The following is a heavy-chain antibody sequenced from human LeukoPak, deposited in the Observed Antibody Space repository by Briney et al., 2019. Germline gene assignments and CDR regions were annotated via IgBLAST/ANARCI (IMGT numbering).Heavy chain of an antibody. CDR1: GFTFSSYG. D-gene: IGHD3-10*01. CDR3: AKDHPHKGTYYFDY. V-gene: IGHV3-33*06. J-gene: IGHJ4*02. Sequence: PGRSLRLSCAASGFTFSSYGMHWVRQAPGKGLEWVAVIWYDGSNKYYADSVKGRFTISRDNSKNTLYLQMNSLRAEDTAVYYCAKDHPHKGTYYFDYWGQGTLVTVSS. CDR2: IWYDGSNK.